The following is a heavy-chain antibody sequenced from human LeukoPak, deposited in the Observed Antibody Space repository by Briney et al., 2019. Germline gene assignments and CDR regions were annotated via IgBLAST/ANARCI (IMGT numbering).Heavy chain of an antibody. CDR3: ARDFSGYCTNGVCYYFDY. V-gene: IGHV3-30*01. D-gene: IGHD2-8*01. Sequence: GRSLRLSCAASGFTFSSYAMHWVRQAPGKRLEWMAVISYDGSNKYYADSVKGRFTISRDNSKNTLYLQMNSLRAEDTAVYYCARDFSGYCTNGVCYYFDYWGQGTLVTVSS. CDR1: GFTFSSYA. CDR2: ISYDGSNK. J-gene: IGHJ4*02.